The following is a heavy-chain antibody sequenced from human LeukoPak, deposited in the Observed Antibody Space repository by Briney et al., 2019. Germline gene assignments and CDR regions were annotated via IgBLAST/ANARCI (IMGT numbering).Heavy chain of an antibody. CDR2: IGTTDDT. J-gene: IGHJ6*03. V-gene: IGHV3-13*01. Sequence: PGGSLRPSCAASGFTFSAYDMNWVRQATGKGLEWVSAIGTTDDTYYPGSTKGRFTISRDNSKNTLYLQMNSLRAEDTAVYYCAKLYGSGSYYKGPNYYYYMDVWGKGTTVTISS. D-gene: IGHD3-10*01. CDR3: AKLYGSGSYYKGPNYYYYMDV. CDR1: GFTFSAYD.